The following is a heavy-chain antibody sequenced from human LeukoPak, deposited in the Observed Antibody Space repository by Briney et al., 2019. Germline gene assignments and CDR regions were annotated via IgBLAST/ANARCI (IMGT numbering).Heavy chain of an antibody. J-gene: IGHJ5*02. Sequence: ASVKVSCKASGYTFTGYYMHWVRQAPGQGLGWMGWINPNSGGTNYAQKFQGRVTMTRNTSISTAYMELSSLRSEDTAVYYCARGVARGDWFDPWGQGTLVTVSS. CDR3: ARGVARGDWFDP. CDR2: INPNSGGT. CDR1: GYTFTGYY. V-gene: IGHV1-2*02. D-gene: IGHD3-10*01.